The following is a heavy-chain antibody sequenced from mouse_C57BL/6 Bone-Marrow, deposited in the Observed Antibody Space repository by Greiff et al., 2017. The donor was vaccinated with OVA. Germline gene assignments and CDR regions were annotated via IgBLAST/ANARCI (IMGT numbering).Heavy chain of an antibody. CDR2: IYPGDGDT. D-gene: IGHD1-1*01. V-gene: IGHV1-82*01. CDR3: ARDGSSPLYAMDY. Sequence: QVQLQQSGPELVKPGASVKISCKASGYAFSSSWMNWVKQRPGKGLEWIGRIYPGDGDTNYNGKFKGKATLTADKSSSTAYMQLSSLTSEDSAVYFCARDGSSPLYAMDYWGQGTSVTVSS. CDR1: GYAFSSSW. J-gene: IGHJ4*01.